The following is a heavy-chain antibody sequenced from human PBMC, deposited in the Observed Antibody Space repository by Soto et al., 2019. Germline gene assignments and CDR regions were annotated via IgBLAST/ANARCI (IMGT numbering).Heavy chain of an antibody. D-gene: IGHD5-12*01. CDR2: IYHSGST. Sequence: QLQLQESGSGLVKPSQTLSLTCAVSGGSISSGGYSWSWIRQPPGKGLEWIGYIYHSGSTYYNPSLKSRVTISVDRSKNQFSLKLCSVTAADTAVYYGAAWGGLPRYYWGQGTLVTVSS. V-gene: IGHV4-30-2*01. CDR1: GGSISSGGYS. CDR3: AAWGGLPRYY. J-gene: IGHJ4*02.